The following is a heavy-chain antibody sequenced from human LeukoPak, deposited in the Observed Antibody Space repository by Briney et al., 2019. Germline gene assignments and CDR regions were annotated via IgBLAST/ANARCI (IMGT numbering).Heavy chain of an antibody. CDR3: ARDQRDYDSSDFDL. D-gene: IGHD3-22*01. J-gene: IGHJ2*01. CDR1: GGSISSYY. Sequence: PSETLSLTCTVPGGSISSYYWSWIRQPAGKGLEWIGRIYTSGSTNYNPSLKSRVTISVDKSKNQFSLKLSSVTAADTAVYYCARDQRDYDSSDFDLWGRGTLVTVSS. V-gene: IGHV4-4*07. CDR2: IYTSGST.